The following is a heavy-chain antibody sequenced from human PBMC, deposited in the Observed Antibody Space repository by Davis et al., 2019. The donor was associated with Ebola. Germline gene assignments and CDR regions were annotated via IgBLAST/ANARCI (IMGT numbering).Heavy chain of an antibody. Sequence: ASVKVSCKASVYTFTSYGPSWVRQAPGQGLEWMGWISAYNGNTNYAQKLQGRVTMTTDTSTSTAYMELRSLRSDDTAVYYCARDLVELTQQPWDYWGQGTLVTVSS. V-gene: IGHV1-18*04. J-gene: IGHJ4*02. D-gene: IGHD2-8*02. CDR3: ARDLVELTQQPWDY. CDR2: ISAYNGNT. CDR1: VYTFTSYG.